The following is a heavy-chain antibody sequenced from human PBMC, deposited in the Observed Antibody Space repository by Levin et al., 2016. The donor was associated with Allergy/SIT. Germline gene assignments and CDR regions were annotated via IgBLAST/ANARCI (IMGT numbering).Heavy chain of an antibody. J-gene: IGHJ4*02. D-gene: IGHD5-18*01. V-gene: IGHV3-7*04. Sequence: GESLKISCAASGFTFSSYWMSWVRQAPGKGLEWVANIKQDGSEKYYVDSVKGRFTISRDNAKNSLYLQMNSLRAEDTAVYYCARDLQLWQKAHFDYWGQGTLVTVSS. CDR1: GFTFSSYW. CDR3: ARDLQLWQKAHFDY. CDR2: IKQDGSEK.